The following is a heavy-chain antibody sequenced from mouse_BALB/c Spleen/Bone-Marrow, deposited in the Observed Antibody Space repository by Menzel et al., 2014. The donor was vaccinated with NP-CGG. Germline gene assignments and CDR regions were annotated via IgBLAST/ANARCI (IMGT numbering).Heavy chain of an antibody. V-gene: IGHV1-14*01. CDR2: INPYNDGT. Sequence: VQPQQPGPELVKPGASVKMSCKASGYTFTSYVMHWVKQKPGQGLEWIGYINPYNDGTKYNEKFKGKATLTSDKSSSTGNMELSSLATEDSAVYYCARDGNPYWYFDDWGAGTTVTGSS. D-gene: IGHD2-1*01. J-gene: IGHJ1*01. CDR3: ARDGNPYWYFDD. CDR1: GYTFTSYV.